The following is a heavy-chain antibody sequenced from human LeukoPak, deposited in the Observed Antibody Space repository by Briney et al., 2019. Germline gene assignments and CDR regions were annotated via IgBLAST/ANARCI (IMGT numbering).Heavy chain of an antibody. J-gene: IGHJ4*02. CDR3: ARETGGRSIDY. D-gene: IGHD1-26*01. V-gene: IGHV4-39*01. CDR2: IYYSGTA. CDR1: GGSISSSTHY. Sequence: PSETLSLTCTVSGGSISSSTHYWNWIRRPPWKGPEWIGSIYYSGTAYYSPSLKSRVTISVDTSTNQFSLRLTSVTAADTAVYYCARETGGRSIDYWGQGTLVTVSS.